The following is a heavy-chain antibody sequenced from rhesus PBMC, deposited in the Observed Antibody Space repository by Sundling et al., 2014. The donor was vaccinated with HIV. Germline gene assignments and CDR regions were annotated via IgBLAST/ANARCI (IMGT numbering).Heavy chain of an antibody. Sequence: QVQLVQSGAEVRKPGASVKVSCKASGFTFGNYDIHWVRLAPGQGLQWMGVLNPLNGIANYAEQLQDRVTIIAETSISATYLELSSLRSDDTAIYYCARGWAGATPDLWGQGVLVTVSS. CDR3: ARGWAGATPDL. CDR2: LNPLNGIA. V-gene: IGHV1-198*02. CDR1: GFTFGNYD. J-gene: IGHJ4*01. D-gene: IGHD2-15*01.